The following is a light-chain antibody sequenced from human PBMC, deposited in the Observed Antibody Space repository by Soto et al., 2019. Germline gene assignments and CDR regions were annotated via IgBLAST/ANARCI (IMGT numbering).Light chain of an antibody. Sequence: QSALTQPASVSGSPGQSITTSCTGTSSDVGGYNYVSWYQQHPGKAPKLMIYDVSNRPSGVSNRFSGSQSGNTASLTISGLQADDEADYYCSSYTSSSTVVFGGGTKLTVL. CDR1: SSDVGGYNY. V-gene: IGLV2-14*01. J-gene: IGLJ2*01. CDR3: SSYTSSSTVV. CDR2: DVS.